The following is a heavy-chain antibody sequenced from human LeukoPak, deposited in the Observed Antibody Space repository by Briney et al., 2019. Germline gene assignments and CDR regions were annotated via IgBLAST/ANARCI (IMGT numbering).Heavy chain of an antibody. CDR3: ARDNGRIYVAFDY. CDR2: IYYSGST. V-gene: IGHV4-59*01. D-gene: IGHD2-21*01. CDR1: GGSISSYY. Sequence: PSETLSLTCTVSGGSISSYYWSWIRQPPGKGLEWIGCIYYSGSTNYNPSLKSRVTISVDTSKNQFSLKLSSVTAADTAVYYCARDNGRIYVAFDYWGQGTLVTVSS. J-gene: IGHJ4*02.